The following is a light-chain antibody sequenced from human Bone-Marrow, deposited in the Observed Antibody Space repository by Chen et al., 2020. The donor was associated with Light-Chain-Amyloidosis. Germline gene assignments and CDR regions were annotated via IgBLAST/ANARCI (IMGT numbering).Light chain of an antibody. CDR3: SSYTSSSTRV. Sequence: QSALTQPASVSGSPGQSITIACTGTSSDIGDYNYVSWYQQHPGKAPKLMIYDVSNRPSGVSDRFSGSKSGVTASLTISGLQAEDEADYVCSSYTSSSTRVFGGGTKLTVL. CDR1: SSDIGDYNY. CDR2: DVS. J-gene: IGLJ3*02. V-gene: IGLV2-14*01.